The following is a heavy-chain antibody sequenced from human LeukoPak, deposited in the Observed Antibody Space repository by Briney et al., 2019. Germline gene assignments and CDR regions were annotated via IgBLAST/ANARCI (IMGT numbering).Heavy chain of an antibody. CDR1: GFSFVDYA. CDR2: VSGYGGDT. Sequence: GGSLSLSCAASGFSFVDYAMTWVRQAPGEGPEWVSVVSGYGGDTYYTHAVKSRFTASRDNSKNTLYLQMDNLRVEDTAVYYCAKAQGYFDYWGQGAQVAVSS. J-gene: IGHJ4*02. CDR3: AKAQGYFDY. V-gene: IGHV3-23*01.